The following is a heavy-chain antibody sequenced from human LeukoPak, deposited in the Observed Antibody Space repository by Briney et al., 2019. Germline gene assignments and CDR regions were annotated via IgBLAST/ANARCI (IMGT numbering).Heavy chain of an antibody. D-gene: IGHD3-9*01. CDR3: VARASHKGYYDILTGYYGDY. CDR2: IGTAGDT. Sequence: PGGSLRLSCAASGFTFSSYDMHWVRQATGKGLEWVSAIGTAGDTYYPGSVKGRFTISRENAKNSLYLQMNSLRAGDTAVYYCVARASHKGYYDILTGYYGDYWGQGTLVTVSS. CDR1: GFTFSSYD. V-gene: IGHV3-13*01. J-gene: IGHJ4*02.